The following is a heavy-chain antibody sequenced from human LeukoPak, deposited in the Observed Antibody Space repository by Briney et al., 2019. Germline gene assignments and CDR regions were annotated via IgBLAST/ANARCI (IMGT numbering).Heavy chain of an antibody. CDR3: ARRLGHCSGGSCVP. CDR1: GYTFTDYY. D-gene: IGHD2-15*01. CDR2: IIPSSGGT. J-gene: IGHJ5*02. V-gene: IGHV1-2*02. Sequence: ASVNVSCKASGYTFTDYYIHWVRQAPGQGLEWMGGIIPSSGGTNYAQKFQGRVTMIRDTSISTAYMELSRLTSDDTAVYYCARRLGHCSGGSCVPWGQGTLVTVSS.